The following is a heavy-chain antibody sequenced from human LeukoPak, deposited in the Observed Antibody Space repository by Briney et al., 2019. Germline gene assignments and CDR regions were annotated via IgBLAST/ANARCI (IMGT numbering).Heavy chain of an antibody. J-gene: IGHJ4*02. Sequence: SQTLSLTCTVSGNSISSGDYYWSWIRQPAGKGLEWIGRIYTSGSTNYNPSLKSRVTISGDTSKNQFSLRLSSVTAADTAVYYRARASYSYGISGWVPFDYWGQGTLVTVSS. D-gene: IGHD3-22*01. CDR1: GNSISSGDYY. CDR2: IYTSGST. V-gene: IGHV4-61*02. CDR3: ARASYSYGISGWVPFDY.